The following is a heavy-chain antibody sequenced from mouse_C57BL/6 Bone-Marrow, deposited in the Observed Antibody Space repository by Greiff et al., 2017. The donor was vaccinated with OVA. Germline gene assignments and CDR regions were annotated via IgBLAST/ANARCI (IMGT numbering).Heavy chain of an antibody. CDR2: IDPANGNT. CDR1: GFNIKNTY. V-gene: IGHV14-3*01. CDR3: AREGFPYYYAMDY. Sequence: VQLQQSVAELVRPGASVKLSCTASGFNIKNTYMHWVKQRPEPGLEWIGRIDPANGNTKSDPKFPGKATITADTSSNTAYLQLSSLTSEDTASYYCAREGFPYYYAMDYWGQGTSVTVSS. J-gene: IGHJ4*01.